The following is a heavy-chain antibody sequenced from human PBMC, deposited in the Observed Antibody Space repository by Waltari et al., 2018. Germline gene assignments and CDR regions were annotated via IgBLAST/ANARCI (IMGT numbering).Heavy chain of an antibody. J-gene: IGHJ5*02. CDR3: ARHRDSSSHYVGWFDP. V-gene: IGHV4-34*01. Sequence: QVQLQQWGAGLLKPSETLSLTCAVYGGSFSGYYWSWIRQPPGKGLGWIGEINHRGSPKCNPALKSRVTISVDTSKNQFSLKLSSVTAADTAAYYCARHRDSSSHYVGWFDPWGQGTLVTVSS. CDR1: GGSFSGYY. CDR2: INHRGSP. D-gene: IGHD6-13*01.